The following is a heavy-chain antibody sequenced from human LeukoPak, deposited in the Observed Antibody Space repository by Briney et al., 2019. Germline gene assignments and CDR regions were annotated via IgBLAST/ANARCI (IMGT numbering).Heavy chain of an antibody. D-gene: IGHD1-26*01. Sequence: SETLSLTCTVSGGSISSTSYYWGWIRQPPGKGLEWIGSIYFSGITHYNPSLKSRVTISIDTSKNQFSLKLSSVTAADTAVYYCARWEGPKGATNYGMDVWGQGTTVTVSS. V-gene: IGHV4-39*07. CDR1: GGSISSTSYY. CDR2: IYFSGIT. CDR3: ARWEGPKGATNYGMDV. J-gene: IGHJ6*02.